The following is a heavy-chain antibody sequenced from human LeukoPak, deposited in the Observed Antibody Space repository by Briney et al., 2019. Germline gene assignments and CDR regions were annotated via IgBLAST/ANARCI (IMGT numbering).Heavy chain of an antibody. CDR3: ARAYSTSSPFDY. CDR2: INPNSGGT. V-gene: IGHV1-2*04. Sequence: ASVKVSCKASGYTFTGYYMHWVRQAPGQGLEWMGWINPNSGGTNYAQKFQGWVTMTRDTSISTAYMELSRLRSEDTAVYYCARAYSTSSPFDYWGQGTLVTVSS. CDR1: GYTFTGYY. D-gene: IGHD6-6*01. J-gene: IGHJ4*02.